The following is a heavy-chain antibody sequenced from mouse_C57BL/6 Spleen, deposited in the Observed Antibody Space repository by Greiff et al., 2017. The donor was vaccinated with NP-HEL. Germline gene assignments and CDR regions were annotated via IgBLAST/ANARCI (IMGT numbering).Heavy chain of an antibody. CDR3: SSGLYGYDGPFAY. D-gene: IGHD2-2*01. J-gene: IGHJ3*01. V-gene: IGHV5-16*01. Sequence: EVQVVESEGGLVQPGSSMKLSCTASGFTFSDYYMAWVRQVPEKGLEWVANINYDGSSTYYLDSLQSSFIISRDNAKNILYLQMSSLKSEDTATYYCSSGLYGYDGPFAYWGQGTLVTVSA. CDR1: GFTFSDYY. CDR2: INYDGSST.